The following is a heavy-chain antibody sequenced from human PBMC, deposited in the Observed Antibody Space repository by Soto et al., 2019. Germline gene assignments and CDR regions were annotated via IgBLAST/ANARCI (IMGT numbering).Heavy chain of an antibody. V-gene: IGHV3-30*18. CDR2: ISYDGSNK. D-gene: IGHD3-16*01. CDR3: ANWGERWLQPAYFQH. J-gene: IGHJ1*01. CDR1: EFTFSSYG. Sequence: QVQLVESGGGVVQPGRSLRLSCAASEFTFSSYGMHWVRQAPGKELEWVAVISYDGSNKYYADSVKGPFTISRDNSKNTLYLQMNSLRAEDTAVYYCANWGERWLQPAYFQHCGQGTLVTVSS.